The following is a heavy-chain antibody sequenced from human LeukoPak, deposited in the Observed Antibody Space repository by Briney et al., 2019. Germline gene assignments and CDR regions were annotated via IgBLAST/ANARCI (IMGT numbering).Heavy chain of an antibody. Sequence: VGTLRLSCETSGFTFSTFSSYAMHWVRQAPGKGLECVAVISYDASNKYYADSVKGRFIISRDNSKNTPYLKMNSLRAEDTAVYYCARDGSCGWYGPYYYYYYMDVWGKGTTVTVSS. J-gene: IGHJ6*03. CDR2: ISYDASNK. D-gene: IGHD6-19*01. CDR1: GFTFSTFSSYA. V-gene: IGHV3-30*04. CDR3: ARDGSCGWYGPYYYYYYMDV.